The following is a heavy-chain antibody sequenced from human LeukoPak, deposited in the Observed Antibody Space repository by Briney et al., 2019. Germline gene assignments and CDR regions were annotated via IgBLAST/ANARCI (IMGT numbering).Heavy chain of an antibody. CDR3: ARDPLNCSSTSCTVGAFDI. J-gene: IGHJ3*02. D-gene: IGHD2-2*01. Sequence: GGSLRLSCAASGFTFSSYSMNWVRQAPGKGLEWVANIKQDGSEKYYVDSVKGRFTISRDNAKNSLYLQMNSLRAEDTAVYYCARDPLNCSSTSCTVGAFDIWGQGTMVTVSS. CDR2: IKQDGSEK. CDR1: GFTFSSYS. V-gene: IGHV3-7*01.